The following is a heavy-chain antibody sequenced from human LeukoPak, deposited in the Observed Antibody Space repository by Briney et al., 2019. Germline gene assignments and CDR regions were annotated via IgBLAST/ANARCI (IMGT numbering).Heavy chain of an antibody. V-gene: IGHV3-23*01. J-gene: IGHJ4*02. CDR2: ISGSGGST. D-gene: IGHD3-22*01. CDR3: AKRGMDYYGSSDYFDY. Sequence: GGSLRLSCAASGFTFSSYAMSWVRQAPGKGLEWVSAISGSGGSTYYADSVKGRFTISRDNSKNTLYLQMNSLRAEDTAVYYCAKRGMDYYGSSDYFDYWGQGTLVTVSS. CDR1: GFTFSSYA.